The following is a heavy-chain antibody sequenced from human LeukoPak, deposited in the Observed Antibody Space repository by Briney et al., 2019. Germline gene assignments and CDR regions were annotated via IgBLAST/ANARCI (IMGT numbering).Heavy chain of an antibody. D-gene: IGHD2-2*01. CDR1: GGSISSYY. J-gene: IGHJ6*03. V-gene: IGHV4-4*07. CDR2: IYTSGST. Sequence: SETLSLTCTVSGGSISSYYWSWIRQPAGKGLEWIGRIYTSGSTNYNPSLKSRVTMSVDTSKNQFSLKLSSVTAADTAVYYRARVGNIVVGDYYYMDVWGKGTTVTVSS. CDR3: ARVGNIVVGDYYYMDV.